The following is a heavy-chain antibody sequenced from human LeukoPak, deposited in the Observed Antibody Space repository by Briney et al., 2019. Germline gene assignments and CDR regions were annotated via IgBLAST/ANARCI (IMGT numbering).Heavy chain of an antibody. CDR3: AGGRRQWPF. J-gene: IGHJ4*02. V-gene: IGHV4-34*01. CDR1: GGSFSGYY. CDR2: INHSGST. Sequence: SETLSLTRAVYGGSFSGYYWSWIRQPPGKGLEWIGEINHSGSTNYNPSLKSRVTISVDTSKNQFSLKLSSVTAADTAVYYCAGGRRQWPFWGQGTLVTVSS. D-gene: IGHD6-19*01.